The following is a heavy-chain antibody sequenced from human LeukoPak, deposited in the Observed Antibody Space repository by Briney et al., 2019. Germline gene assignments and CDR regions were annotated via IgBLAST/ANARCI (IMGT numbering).Heavy chain of an antibody. D-gene: IGHD5-18*01. CDR3: ASLRGYSYALDY. CDR2: IWYDGSNK. CDR1: GFTFGSYG. Sequence: GGSLRLSCAASGFTFGSYGMHWVRQAPGKGLEWVAVIWYDGSNKYYADSVKGRFTISRDNSKNTLYLQMNSLRAEDTAVYYCASLRGYSYALDYWGQGTLVTVSS. J-gene: IGHJ4*02. V-gene: IGHV3-33*01.